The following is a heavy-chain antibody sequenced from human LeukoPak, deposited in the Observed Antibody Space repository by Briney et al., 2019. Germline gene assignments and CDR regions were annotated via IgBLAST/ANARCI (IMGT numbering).Heavy chain of an antibody. Sequence: SQTLSLTCALSGDSLSTNSAAWTWLRQSLSRGLEWLGRTYYRSKWYNDYAVSVRSRITINPDTSKNQSSLQLNSVTPEDTAVYYCTRGDARLYYYGMDVWGQGTTVTVSS. CDR1: GDSLSTNSAA. CDR2: TYYRSKWYN. CDR3: TRGDARLYYYGMDV. V-gene: IGHV6-1*01. J-gene: IGHJ6*02.